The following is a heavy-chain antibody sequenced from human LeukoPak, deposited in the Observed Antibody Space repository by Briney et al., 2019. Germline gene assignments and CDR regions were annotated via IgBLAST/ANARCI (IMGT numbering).Heavy chain of an antibody. CDR2: IIPIFGTA. V-gene: IGHV1-69*06. Sequence: SVKVSCKASGGTFSSYAISWVRQAPGQGLEWMGGIIPIFGTANYAQKFQGRVTITADKSTSTAYMELSSLRSEDTAVYYCARVRNERTDYYYYGMDVWGKGTTVTVSS. J-gene: IGHJ6*04. CDR3: ARVRNERTDYYYYGMDV. CDR1: GGTFSSYA. D-gene: IGHD1-1*01.